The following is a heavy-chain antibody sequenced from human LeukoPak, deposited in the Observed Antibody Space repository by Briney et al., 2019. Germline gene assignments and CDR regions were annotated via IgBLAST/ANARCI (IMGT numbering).Heavy chain of an antibody. J-gene: IGHJ4*02. CDR1: GFTFSSYS. CDR3: ARAEGTTYYYDSTVPDY. V-gene: IGHV3-21*01. CDR2: ISSSSSYI. D-gene: IGHD3-22*01. Sequence: GGSLRLSCAASGFTFSSYSMNWVRQAPGKGLEWVSSISSSSSYIYYADSVKGRFTISRDNAKNSLYLQMNSLRAEDTAVYYCARAEGTTYYYDSTVPDYWGQGTLVTVSS.